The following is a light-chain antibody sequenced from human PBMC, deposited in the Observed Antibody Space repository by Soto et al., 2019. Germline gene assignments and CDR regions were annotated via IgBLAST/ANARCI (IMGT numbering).Light chain of an antibody. J-gene: IGKJ1*01. CDR2: GAS. CDR3: QHYNTWPWT. Sequence: PCVSPGEIATLSRRASQSVNSNLAWYQQKLGQAPRVLIYGASTRATGIPARFSGSGSGTEFILTISSLQSEDFAVYYCQHYNTWPWTFGQGTKVDIK. CDR1: QSVNSN. V-gene: IGKV3-15*01.